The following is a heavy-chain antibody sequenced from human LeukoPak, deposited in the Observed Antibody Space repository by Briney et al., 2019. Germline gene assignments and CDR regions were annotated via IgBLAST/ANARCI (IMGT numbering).Heavy chain of an antibody. CDR1: GFNFDNFA. CDR2: ISHDGRTK. J-gene: IGHJ4*01. V-gene: IGHV3-30*04. Sequence: GKSLTLSCVVSGFNFDNFAMHWVRQPLGKGLEWLAVISHDGRTKYYADSMQGRIIISRDNSKNTLFLQMNNLRSEDTAVYFCARPSPPGDGYNPPDHWGQGTLVTVSS. D-gene: IGHD5-24*01. CDR3: ARPSPPGDGYNPPDH.